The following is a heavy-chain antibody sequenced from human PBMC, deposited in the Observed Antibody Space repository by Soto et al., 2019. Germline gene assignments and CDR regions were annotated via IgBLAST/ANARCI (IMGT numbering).Heavy chain of an antibody. CDR3: AGSLLRYFDWFVGDFDY. CDR2: IYYSGST. J-gene: IGHJ4*02. D-gene: IGHD3-9*01. V-gene: IGHV4-39*01. Sequence: SSETLSLTCTVSGGSISSSSYYWGWIRQPPGKGLEWIGSIYYSGSTYYNPSLKSRVTISVDTSKNQFSLKLSSVTAADTAVYYCAGSLLRYFDWFVGDFDYWGQGTLVTVSS. CDR1: GGSISSSSYY.